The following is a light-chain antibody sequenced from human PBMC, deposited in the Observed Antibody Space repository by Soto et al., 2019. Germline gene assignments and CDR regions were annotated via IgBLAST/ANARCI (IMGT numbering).Light chain of an antibody. CDR2: NAS. J-gene: IGKJ5*01. CDR1: QSVSTF. Sequence: EIVFPQSPATLSLSPGASAILSCRSSQSVSTFLAWFQQKPGQPPRLLIYNASNRTTGIPARFSGSGSGTDFTLTISSLEPEDFAVYDCQQRSNWPSITFGQGTRLEIK. V-gene: IGKV3-11*01. CDR3: QQRSNWPSIT.